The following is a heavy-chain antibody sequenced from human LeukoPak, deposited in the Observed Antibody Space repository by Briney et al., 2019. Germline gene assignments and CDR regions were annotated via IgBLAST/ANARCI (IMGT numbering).Heavy chain of an antibody. D-gene: IGHD3-22*01. Sequence: PSEALSLTCIVPVGSLISAYRSAIRPPPERGLWWGGHIYYSVSTNYNPSLKSRVTISVDTSKNQFSLKLSSVTAADTAVYYCARQYYYDSSGYPGDDAFDIWGQGTMVTVSS. CDR2: IYYSVST. V-gene: IGHV4-59*08. CDR1: VGSLISAY. J-gene: IGHJ3*02. CDR3: ARQYYYDSSGYPGDDAFDI.